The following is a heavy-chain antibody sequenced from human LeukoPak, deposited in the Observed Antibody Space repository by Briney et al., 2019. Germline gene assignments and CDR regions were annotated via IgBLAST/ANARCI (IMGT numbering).Heavy chain of an antibody. V-gene: IGHV4-61*01. CDR3: ARTAYYGSGSYDDY. Sequence: SETLSLTCTVSGGSISSGSYYWSWIRQPPGKGLEWIGYIYYSGSTNYNPSLKSRVTISVDTSKNQFSLKLSSVTAADTAVYYCARTAYYGSGSYDDYWGQGTLVTVSS. CDR2: IYYSGST. D-gene: IGHD3-10*01. J-gene: IGHJ4*02. CDR1: GGSISSGSYY.